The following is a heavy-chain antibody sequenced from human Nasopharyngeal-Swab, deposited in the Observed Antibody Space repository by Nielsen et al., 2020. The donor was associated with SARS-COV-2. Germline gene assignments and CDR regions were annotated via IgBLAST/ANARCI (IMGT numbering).Heavy chain of an antibody. J-gene: IGHJ4*02. CDR2: INSDGSRT. CDR1: GFTFSNSW. V-gene: IGHV3-74*01. D-gene: IGHD7-27*01. Sequence: GESLKISCAVSGFTFSNSWMHWVRQAPGKGLVWASRINSDGSRTGHADSVKGRFTISKDNAKNTVYLQMNSLRAEDTAVYYCARDFDKTGDWGQGTLVTVSS. CDR3: ARDFDKTGD.